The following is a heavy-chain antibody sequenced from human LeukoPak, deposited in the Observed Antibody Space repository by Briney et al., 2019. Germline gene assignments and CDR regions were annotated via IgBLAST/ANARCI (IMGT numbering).Heavy chain of an antibody. CDR2: IYYSGST. CDR1: GGSISSYY. D-gene: IGHD2-15*01. J-gene: IGHJ6*02. V-gene: IGHV4-59*06. CDR3: ARAAGGMDV. Sequence: PSETLSLTCTVSGGSISSYYWSWIRQPPGKGLEWIGYIYYSGSTYYNPSLKSRVTISVDTSKNQFSLKLSSVTVADTAVYYCARAAGGMDVWGQGTTVTVSS.